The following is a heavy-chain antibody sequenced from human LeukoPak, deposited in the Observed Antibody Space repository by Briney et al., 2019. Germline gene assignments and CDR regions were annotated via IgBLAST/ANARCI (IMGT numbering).Heavy chain of an antibody. J-gene: IGHJ4*02. CDR1: GFTFSSYG. CDR2: IWYDGSNK. D-gene: IGHD5-18*01. V-gene: IGHV3-33*01. CDR3: ASRSGYSQPDYYFDY. Sequence: GGSLRLSCAASGFTFSSYGMHWVRQAPGKGLEWVAVIWYDGSNKYYADSVKGRFTISRDNSKNTLYLQMNSLRAEDTAVYYCASRSGYSQPDYYFDYWGQGTPVTVSS.